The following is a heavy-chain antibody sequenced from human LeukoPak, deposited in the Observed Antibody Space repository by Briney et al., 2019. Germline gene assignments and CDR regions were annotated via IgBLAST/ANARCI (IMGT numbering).Heavy chain of an antibody. CDR3: ASLNWSGYLDY. CDR2: IYTSGST. J-gene: IGHJ4*02. Sequence: KTSETLSLTCTVSGGSISSYYWSWIRQPAGKGLEWIGRIYTSGSTNYNPSLKSRVTMSVDTSKKQFSLNLSSVTAADTAVYYCASLNWSGYLDYWGQGTLVTVSS. V-gene: IGHV4-4*07. D-gene: IGHD3-3*01. CDR1: GGSISSYY.